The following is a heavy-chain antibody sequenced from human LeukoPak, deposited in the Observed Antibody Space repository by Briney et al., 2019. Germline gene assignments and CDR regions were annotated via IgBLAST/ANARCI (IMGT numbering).Heavy chain of an antibody. J-gene: IGHJ4*02. V-gene: IGHV3-48*03. CDR3: ARDPGIAAATFYYFDY. CDR1: GFTFSSYE. D-gene: IGHD6-13*01. CDR2: ISSSGSTI. Sequence: SGGSLRLSCAASGFTFSSYEMNWVRQAPGKGLEWVSYISSSGSTIYYADSVKGRFTISRDNAKNSLYLQMNSLRAEDTAVYYCARDPGIAAATFYYFDYWGQGTLVTVSS.